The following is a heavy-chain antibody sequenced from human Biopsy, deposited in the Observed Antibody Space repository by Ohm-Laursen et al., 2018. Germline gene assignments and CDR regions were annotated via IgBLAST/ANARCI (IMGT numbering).Heavy chain of an antibody. CDR2: IIPFTGVT. CDR3: ATDARWDPSLDAFHV. J-gene: IGHJ3*01. D-gene: IGHD1-26*01. CDR1: GATVTSYA. V-gene: IGHV1-69*04. Sequence: SSVKVSCKASGATVTSYAISWVRQAPGQGLEWMGRIIPFTGVTNHAQNFQGKVTISADKSPPTVYVELSTLKPDDTAVYYCATDARWDPSLDAFHVWGQGTQVTVS.